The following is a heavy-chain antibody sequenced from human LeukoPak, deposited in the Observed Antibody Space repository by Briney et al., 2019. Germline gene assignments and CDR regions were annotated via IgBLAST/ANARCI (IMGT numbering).Heavy chain of an antibody. J-gene: IGHJ4*02. D-gene: IGHD3-10*01. V-gene: IGHV4-38-2*01. CDR3: ARGDYYFDY. CDR2: IFHSGTT. Sequence: SETLSLTCAVSGYSLSSGYYWGWIRQPPGKGLEWIGTIFHSGTTYYNPSLKSRVTMSVDTSKNQFSLNLSSATAADTAVYYCARGDYYFDYWGQGTLVTVSS. CDR1: GYSLSSGYY.